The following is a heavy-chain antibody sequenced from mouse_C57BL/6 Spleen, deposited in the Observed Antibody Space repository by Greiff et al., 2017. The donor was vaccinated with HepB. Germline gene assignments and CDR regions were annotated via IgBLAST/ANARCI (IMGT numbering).Heavy chain of an antibody. D-gene: IGHD1-3*01. V-gene: IGHV1-26*01. Sequence: EVQLQQSGPELVKPGASVKISCKASGYTFTDYYMNWVKQSPGKGLEWIGDINPSNGGISYNQKFKGKATLTVDKSSSTAYMELRSLTSEDSAVYYCASEWAFAYWGQGTLVTVSA. CDR3: ASEWAFAY. CDR2: INPSNGGI. J-gene: IGHJ3*01. CDR1: GYTFTDYY.